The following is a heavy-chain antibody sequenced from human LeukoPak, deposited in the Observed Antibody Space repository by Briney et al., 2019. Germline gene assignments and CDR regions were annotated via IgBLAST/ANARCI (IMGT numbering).Heavy chain of an antibody. CDR3: ARETHIWFGELLANYYYYGMDV. D-gene: IGHD3-10*01. J-gene: IGHJ6*02. CDR2: ISSSGSTI. V-gene: IGHV3-48*03. Sequence: GGSLRLSCAASGFTFSSYEMNWVRQAPGKGLEWVSYISSSGSTIYYADSVKGRFTISRDNAKNSLYLQMNSLRAEDTAVYYCARETHIWFGELLANYYYYGMDVWGQGTTVTVSS. CDR1: GFTFSSYE.